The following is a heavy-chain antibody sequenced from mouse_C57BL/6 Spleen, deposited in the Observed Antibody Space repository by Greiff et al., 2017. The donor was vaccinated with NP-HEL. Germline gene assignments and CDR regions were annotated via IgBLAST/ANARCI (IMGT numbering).Heavy chain of an antibody. CDR2: IDPSDSYT. CDR1: GYTFTSYW. D-gene: IGHD1-1*01. CDR3: ASSSTRAMDY. J-gene: IGHJ4*01. Sequence: QVHVKQPGAELVMPGASVKLSCKASGYTFTSYWMHWVKQRPGQGLEWIGEIDPSDSYTNYNQKFKGKSTLTVDKSSRTAYMQLSSLTSEDSAVYYCASSSTRAMDYWGQGTSVTVSS. V-gene: IGHV1-69*01.